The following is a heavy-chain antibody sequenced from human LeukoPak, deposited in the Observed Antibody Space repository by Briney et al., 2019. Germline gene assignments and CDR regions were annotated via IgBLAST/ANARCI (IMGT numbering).Heavy chain of an antibody. V-gene: IGHV3-21*01. CDR3: ARVMGRYCSSTSCYVDY. J-gene: IGHJ4*01. Sequence: GGSLRLSCAASGFTFSNYGMNWVRHAPRKGLEWVSFISSSSSYINYGDSVKGRFTISRDNSKNTLYLQMNSLRAEDTAVYYCARVMGRYCSSTSCYVDYWGQGTLVTVSS. CDR2: ISSSSSYI. CDR1: GFTFSNYG. D-gene: IGHD2-2*01.